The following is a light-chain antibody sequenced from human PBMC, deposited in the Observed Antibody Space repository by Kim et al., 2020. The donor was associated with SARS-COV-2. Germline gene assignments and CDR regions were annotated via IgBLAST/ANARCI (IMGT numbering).Light chain of an antibody. Sequence: GQSVHISCTGTSSDVGDYNRVSWYQQSPGTAPKLIIYEVSHRPSGVPDRFSGSKSGNTASLTISGLQAEDEADYYCNSWTSSNTFVFGTGTKVTVL. J-gene: IGLJ1*01. V-gene: IGLV2-18*02. CDR1: SSDVGDYNR. CDR3: NSWTSSNTFV. CDR2: EVS.